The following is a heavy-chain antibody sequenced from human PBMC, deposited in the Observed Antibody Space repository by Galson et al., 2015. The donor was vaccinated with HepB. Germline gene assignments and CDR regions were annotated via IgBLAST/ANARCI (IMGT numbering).Heavy chain of an antibody. CDR2: INPSGGST. V-gene: IGHV1-46*01. D-gene: IGHD2-2*01. Sequence: SVKVSCKASGYTFTSYYMHWVRQAPGQGLEWMGIINPSGGSTSYAQKFQGRVTMTRDTSTSTVYMELSSLRSEDTAVYYCARYCSSTSCYDYYGMDVWGQGTTVTVSS. J-gene: IGHJ6*02. CDR1: GYTFTSYY. CDR3: ARYCSSTSCYDYYGMDV.